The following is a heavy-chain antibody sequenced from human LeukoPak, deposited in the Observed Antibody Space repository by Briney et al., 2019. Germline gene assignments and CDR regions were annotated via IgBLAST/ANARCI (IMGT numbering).Heavy chain of an antibody. J-gene: IGHJ4*02. D-gene: IGHD1-1*01. CDR2: IYSGGST. CDR3: ARKTDHQTGGDY. V-gene: IGHV3-66*01. Sequence: GGSLRLSCAASGFSVSRNYMTWVRQAPGEGLEWVSLIYSGGSTSYADSVKGRFTISRDNSKNTLYLQMKSLRAEDTAVYYCARKTDHQTGGDYWGQGTLVTVSS. CDR1: GFSVSRNY.